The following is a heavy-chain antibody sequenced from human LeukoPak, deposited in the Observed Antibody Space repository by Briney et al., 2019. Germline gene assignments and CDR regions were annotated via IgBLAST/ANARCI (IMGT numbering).Heavy chain of an antibody. Sequence: PSETLSLTCAVYGGSFSGYYWSWIRQPPGKGLEWIGEINHSGSTNYSPSLKSRVTISVDTSKNQFSLKLSSVTAADTAVYYCARGPPLYYYDSSGYYYVKFDYWGQGTLVTVSS. J-gene: IGHJ4*02. V-gene: IGHV4-34*01. CDR1: GGSFSGYY. CDR2: INHSGST. D-gene: IGHD3-22*01. CDR3: ARGPPLYYYDSSGYYYVKFDY.